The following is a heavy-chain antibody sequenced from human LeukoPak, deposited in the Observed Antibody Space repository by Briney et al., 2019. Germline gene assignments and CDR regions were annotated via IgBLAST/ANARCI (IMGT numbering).Heavy chain of an antibody. CDR3: ASFTSSWHP. CDR2: FHSGGDT. CDR1: GFTVSGDN. Sequence: PGGSLSLSFAASGFTVSGDNMSWVRQSPAKGLEWVATFHSGGDTYYADSVKGGFTIPRDDSQNMVYLQMNNLRVEDTALYYCASFTSSWHPWGQGTPVTVSS. D-gene: IGHD6-13*01. V-gene: IGHV3-66*01. J-gene: IGHJ1*01.